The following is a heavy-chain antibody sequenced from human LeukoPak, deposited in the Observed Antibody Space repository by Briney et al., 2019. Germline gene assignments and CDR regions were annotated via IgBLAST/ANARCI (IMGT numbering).Heavy chain of an antibody. CDR3: ARHLGIITIFGVVTPLRYYYGMDV. J-gene: IGHJ6*02. CDR1: GGSISSYY. V-gene: IGHV4-59*08. CDR2: IYYSGST. D-gene: IGHD3-3*01. Sequence: SETLSLTCTVSGGSISSYYWSWIRQPPGKGLEWIGYIYYSGSTNYNPSLKSRVTISVDTSKNQFSLKLSSVDAADTAVYYCARHLGIITIFGVVTPLRYYYGMDVWGQGTTVTVSS.